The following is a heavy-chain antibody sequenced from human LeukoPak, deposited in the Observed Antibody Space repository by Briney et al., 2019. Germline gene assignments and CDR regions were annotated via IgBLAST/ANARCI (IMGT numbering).Heavy chain of an antibody. D-gene: IGHD1-20*01. Sequence: SETLSLTCTVSGGSISSGPYYWGWIRQPPGKGLEWIGSIYYSGSTYYNPSLKSRVTISVDTSKNQFSLKLSSVTAADTAVYYCARDNWKGKCDYWGQGTLVTVSS. V-gene: IGHV4-39*07. CDR2: IYYSGST. CDR1: GGSISSGPYY. CDR3: ARDNWKGKCDY. J-gene: IGHJ4*02.